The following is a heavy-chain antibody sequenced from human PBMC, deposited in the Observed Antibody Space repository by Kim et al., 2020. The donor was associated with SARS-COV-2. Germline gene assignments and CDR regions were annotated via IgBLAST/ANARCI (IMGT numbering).Heavy chain of an antibody. CDR1: GFTFSSHA. CDR3: ARNIAVAGRRGFDY. CDR2: ISYDGSSK. V-gene: IGHV3-30-3*01. D-gene: IGHD6-19*01. J-gene: IGHJ4*02. Sequence: GGSLRLSCSASGFTFSSHAIHWVRQAPGKGLEWMTVISYDGSSKYYADSVKGLFTISRDNSKNTLYLQMNSLRVEDTAVYYCARNIAVAGRRGFDYWGQGTLVTVSS.